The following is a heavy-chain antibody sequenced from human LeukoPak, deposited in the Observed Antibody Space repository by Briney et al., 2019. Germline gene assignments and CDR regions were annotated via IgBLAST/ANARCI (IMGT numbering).Heavy chain of an antibody. D-gene: IGHD3-3*01. Sequence: GASVKVSCKASGYTFTGYYMHWVRQAPGQGLEWMGWINPNSGNTGYAQKFQGRVTMTRNTSISTAYMELSSLRSEDTAVYYCARNYDFWIKRYGAQYYGMDVWGQGTTVTVSS. CDR2: INPNSGNT. CDR3: ARNYDFWIKRYGAQYYGMDV. J-gene: IGHJ6*02. CDR1: GYTFTGYY. V-gene: IGHV1-8*02.